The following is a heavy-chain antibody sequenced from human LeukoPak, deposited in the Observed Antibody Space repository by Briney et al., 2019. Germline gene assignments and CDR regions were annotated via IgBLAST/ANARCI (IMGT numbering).Heavy chain of an antibody. Sequence: SVKVSCKASGGTFSSYAISWVRQAPGQGLEWMGGIIPIFGTANYAQKFQGRVTITADESTSTAYMELSSLSSEDTAVYYCASSPYYDILTGSQTYNWFDPWGQGTLVTVSS. CDR1: GGTFSSYA. CDR2: IIPIFGTA. CDR3: ASSPYYDILTGSQTYNWFDP. D-gene: IGHD3-9*01. J-gene: IGHJ5*02. V-gene: IGHV1-69*13.